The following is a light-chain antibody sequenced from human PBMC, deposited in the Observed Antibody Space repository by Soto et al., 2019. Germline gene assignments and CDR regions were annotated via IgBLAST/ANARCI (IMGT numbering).Light chain of an antibody. V-gene: IGKV3-15*01. CDR3: HQYNHWPMT. CDR2: SAS. Sequence: EVIMTQSPATLSVSPGERATLSCRARQSLSRNLAWYQQKPGQAPRLLISSASTRATGIPARFSGSGSGTEFILTISIMQSEDFAVYYCHQYNHWPMTFGQGTRLEIK. CDR1: QSLSRN. J-gene: IGKJ5*01.